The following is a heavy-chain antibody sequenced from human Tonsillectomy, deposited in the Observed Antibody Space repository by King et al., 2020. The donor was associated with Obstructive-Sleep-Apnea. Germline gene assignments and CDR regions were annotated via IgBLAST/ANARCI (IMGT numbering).Heavy chain of an antibody. CDR1: GYTFDDYS. Sequence: VQLVESGGVVVQPGGSLRLSCAASGYTFDDYSMLWVRQAPGKSLEWVSLISWDGGGTYYADSVKGRFTISRDNSKNSLYLQMNSLRTEDTASYYCAKGPVETLGGYFQHWGQGTLVTVSS. V-gene: IGHV3-43*01. CDR2: ISWDGGGT. J-gene: IGHJ1*01. CDR3: AKGPVETLGGYFQH. D-gene: IGHD3-22*01.